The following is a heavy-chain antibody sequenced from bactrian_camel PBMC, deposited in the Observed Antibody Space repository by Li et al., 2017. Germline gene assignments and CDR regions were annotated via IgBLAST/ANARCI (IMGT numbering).Heavy chain of an antibody. CDR3: AAERAIAPDRRLWESAFGY. V-gene: IGHV3S53*01. CDR1: GYPIDTIC. D-gene: IGHD4*01. J-gene: IGHJ6*01. CDR2: IRGDGVT. Sequence: HVQLVESGGDSVHAGGSLTLSCAVSGYPIDTICTGYFRETPTTPRRGVATIRGDGVTNYGEPVKGRFTVSRDIAKNTLHLQMKNLKPDDTATYTCAAERAIAPDRRLWESAFGYWGQGTQVTVS.